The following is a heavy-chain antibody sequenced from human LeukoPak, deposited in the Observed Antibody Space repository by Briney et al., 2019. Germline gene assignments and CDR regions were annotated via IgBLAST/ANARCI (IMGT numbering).Heavy chain of an antibody. CDR3: ARVKFGEGHFDY. V-gene: IGHV4-59*08. Sequence: SETLSLTCTVSAGSISLYNTYYWNWIRQSPGKGLEWIGYIYYSGSTSYNPSLKSRVTISVDTFRNQFSLKLNSVTAADTAVYYCARVKFGEGHFDYWGQGTLVTVSS. CDR2: IYYSGST. CDR1: AGSISLYNTYY. J-gene: IGHJ4*02. D-gene: IGHD3-10*01.